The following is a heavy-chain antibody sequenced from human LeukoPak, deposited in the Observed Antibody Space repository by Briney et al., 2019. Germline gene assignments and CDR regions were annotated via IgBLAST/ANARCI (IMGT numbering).Heavy chain of an antibody. CDR3: AKASAISSGAFDY. V-gene: IGHV3-23*01. CDR2: ISGSGGNT. Sequence: GGSLRLSCAASGFDFSTYTMNWVRQAPGKGLEWVSGISGSGGNTYYADSVKGRFTISRDNSKNTLYLQMNSLRAEDTAVYYCAKASAISSGAFDYWGQGTLVTVSS. J-gene: IGHJ4*02. CDR1: GFDFSTYT. D-gene: IGHD3-10*01.